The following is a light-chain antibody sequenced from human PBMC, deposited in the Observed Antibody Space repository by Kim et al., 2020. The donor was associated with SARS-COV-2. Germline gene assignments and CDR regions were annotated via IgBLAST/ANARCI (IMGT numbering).Light chain of an antibody. Sequence: YSVAITGLGCQGVRSGGKWYQHTPGLAAALGDRVAIPLGDGAPSRFTGSGSGTDFTFTISSLQPEDSATYFCQQYNSHPHTFGEGTKVEI. CDR2: AI. CDR3: QQYNSHPHT. J-gene: IGKJ2*01. V-gene: IGKV1D-16*01. CDR1: QGVRSG.